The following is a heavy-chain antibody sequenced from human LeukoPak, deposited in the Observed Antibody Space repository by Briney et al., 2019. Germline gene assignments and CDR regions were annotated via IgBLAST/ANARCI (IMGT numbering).Heavy chain of an antibody. J-gene: IGHJ4*02. CDR2: IYSGGST. D-gene: IGHD3-10*01. V-gene: IGHV3-66*01. CDR1: GFTVSSNY. CDR3: ARDQRDYYGSGTYYTY. Sequence: GGSLRLSCAVSGFTVSSNYMSWVRQAPGKGLEWVSVIYSGGSTYHADSVKGRFTISRDNTKNTVYLQMNTLRAEDTAVYYCARDQRDYYGSGTYYTYWGQGTLVTVSS.